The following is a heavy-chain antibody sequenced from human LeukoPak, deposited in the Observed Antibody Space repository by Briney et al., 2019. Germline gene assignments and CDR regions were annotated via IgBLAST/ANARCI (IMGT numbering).Heavy chain of an antibody. CDR2: ISYDGSNK. J-gene: IGHJ4*02. CDR3: ARAPSPLAVAGTDY. CDR1: GFTFSSYA. Sequence: PGGSPRLSCAASGFTFSSYAMHWVRQAPGKGLEWVAVISYDGSNKYYADSVKGRFTISRDNSKNTLYLQMNSLRAEDTAVYYCARAPSPLAVAGTDYWGQGTLVTVSS. D-gene: IGHD6-19*01. V-gene: IGHV3-30-3*01.